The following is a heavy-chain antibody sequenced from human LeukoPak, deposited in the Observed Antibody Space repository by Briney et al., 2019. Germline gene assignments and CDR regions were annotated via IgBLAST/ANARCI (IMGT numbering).Heavy chain of an antibody. Sequence: GSLRLSCAASGFTFSNFAMSWVRQAPGKGLEWVSSISDSADSTYYADSVKGRLTISRDNSKNTLYMQMNSLRAEDTAVYYCAKDLIGARPQLFDYWDQGILVTVSS. CDR1: GFTFSNFA. D-gene: IGHD6-6*01. CDR3: AKDLIGARPQLFDY. V-gene: IGHV3-23*01. J-gene: IGHJ4*02. CDR2: ISDSADST.